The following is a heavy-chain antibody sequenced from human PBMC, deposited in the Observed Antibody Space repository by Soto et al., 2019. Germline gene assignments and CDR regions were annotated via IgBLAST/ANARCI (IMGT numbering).Heavy chain of an antibody. J-gene: IGHJ4*02. CDR2: ISSSSSTI. V-gene: IGHV3-48*02. Sequence: EVQLVESGGGLVQPGGSLRLSCAASGFTFSSYSMNWVRQAPGKGLEWVSYISSSSSTIYYADSVKGRFTISRDNAKNSQYLQMNSLRDEDTAVYYCARATTVTTSDYWGQGTLVTVSS. CDR1: GFTFSSYS. D-gene: IGHD4-17*01. CDR3: ARATTVTTSDY.